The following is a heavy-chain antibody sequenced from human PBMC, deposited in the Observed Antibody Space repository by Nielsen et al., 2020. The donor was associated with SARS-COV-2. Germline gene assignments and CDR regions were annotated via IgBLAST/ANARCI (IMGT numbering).Heavy chain of an antibody. D-gene: IGHD1-26*01. CDR2: ISGSGGST. J-gene: IGHJ4*02. CDR1: GFTFSSYA. Sequence: GESLKISCAASGFTFSSYAMSWVRQAPGKGLEWVSAISGSGGSTYYADSVKGRFTISRDNSKNTLYLQMNSLRAEDTAVYYCAKEAGSFGTRIDYWGQGTLVTVSS. V-gene: IGHV3-23*01. CDR3: AKEAGSFGTRIDY.